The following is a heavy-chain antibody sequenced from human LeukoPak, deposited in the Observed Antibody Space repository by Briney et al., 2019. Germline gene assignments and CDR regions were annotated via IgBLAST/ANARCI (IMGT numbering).Heavy chain of an antibody. J-gene: IGHJ6*04. V-gene: IGHV1-69*13. CDR1: GGTFSSYA. CDR3: ARNYYGSGSYDTFSSYYGMDV. CDR2: IIPIFGTA. D-gene: IGHD3-10*01. Sequence: ASVKVSCKASGGTFSSYAISWVRQAPGQGLEWMGGIIPIFGTANYAQKFQGRVTITADESTSTAYMELSSLRSEDTAVYYCARNYYGSGSYDTFSSYYGMDVLGKGTTVTVSS.